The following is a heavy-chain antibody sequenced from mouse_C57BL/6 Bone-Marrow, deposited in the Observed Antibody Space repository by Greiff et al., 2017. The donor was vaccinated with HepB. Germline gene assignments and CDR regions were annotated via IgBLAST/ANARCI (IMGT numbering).Heavy chain of an antibody. CDR2: IYPSDSET. CDR3: AIMTAVACCWDD. CDR1: GYTFTSYW. J-gene: IGHJ2*01. D-gene: IGHD1-1*01. Sequence: QVQLQQPGAELVRPGSSVKLSCKASGYTFTSYWMDWVKQRPGQGLEWIGNIYPSDSETHYNQKFKDKATLTVDKSSSTAYMQLSSLTSEDSAVYDCAIMTAVACCWDDGGRGTTLTGSS. V-gene: IGHV1-61*01.